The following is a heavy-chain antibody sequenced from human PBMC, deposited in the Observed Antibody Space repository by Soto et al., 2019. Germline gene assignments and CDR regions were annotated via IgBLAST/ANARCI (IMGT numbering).Heavy chain of an antibody. CDR2: ISGSGGST. CDR1: AFPFSSYA. CDR3: AKDRTPIFGVVTQVPS. V-gene: IGHV3-23*01. D-gene: IGHD3-3*01. J-gene: IGHJ5*02. Sequence: PGGSLRLSCAASAFPFSSYAMSWVRQAPGKGLEWVSAISGSGGSTYYADSVKGRFTISRDNSKNTLYLQMNSLRAEDTAVYYCAKDRTPIFGVVTQVPSWGQGTLVTVSS.